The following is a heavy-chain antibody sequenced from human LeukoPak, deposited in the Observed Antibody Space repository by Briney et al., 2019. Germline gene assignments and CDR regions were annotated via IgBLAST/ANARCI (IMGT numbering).Heavy chain of an antibody. CDR3: ARENDILTGYYGNDAFDI. CDR1: GYTFTSYG. D-gene: IGHD3-9*01. CDR2: ISAYNGNT. Sequence: ASVKVSCKASGYTFTSYGISWVRQAPGQGLEWMGWISAYNGNTNYAQKFQGRVTMTRDTSISTAYMELSRLRSDDTAVYYCARENDILTGYYGNDAFDIWGQGTMVTVSS. V-gene: IGHV1-18*01. J-gene: IGHJ3*02.